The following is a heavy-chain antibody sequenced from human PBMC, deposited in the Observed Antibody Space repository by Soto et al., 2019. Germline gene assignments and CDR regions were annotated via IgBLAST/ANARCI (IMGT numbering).Heavy chain of an antibody. CDR2: TYYRSTWYK. CDR3: ARDPIPIVRGVVVFCFDS. D-gene: IGHD3-10*01. J-gene: IGHJ4*02. V-gene: IGHV6-1*01. Sequence: SQTLSLTCAISGDSVSSNRVAWNWIRQSPSRGLEWLGRTYYRSTWYKDYAVSVKGRITINPDTSKNQFSLQLNSMTPEDTALYYCARDPIPIVRGVVVFCFDSWGQGALVTVSS. CDR1: GDSVSSNRVA.